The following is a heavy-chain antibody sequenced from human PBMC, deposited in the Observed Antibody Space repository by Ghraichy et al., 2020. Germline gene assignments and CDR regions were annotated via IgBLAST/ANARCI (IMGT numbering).Heavy chain of an antibody. CDR3: GTAWQVPTDWFDP. CDR2: IYHSGST. D-gene: IGHD6-19*01. V-gene: IGHV4-38-2*01. J-gene: IGHJ5*02. Sequence: ESLNISCAVSGYSISSGYYWGWIRQPPGKGLEWIGSIYHSGSTYYNPSLKSRVTISVDTSKNQFSLKLSSVTAADTAVYYCGTAWQVPTDWFDPWGQGTLVTGSS. CDR1: GYSISSGYY.